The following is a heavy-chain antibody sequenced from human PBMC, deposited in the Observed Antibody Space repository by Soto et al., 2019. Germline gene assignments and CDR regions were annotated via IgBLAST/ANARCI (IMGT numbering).Heavy chain of an antibody. CDR3: AREGAMVRGDLYYYYGMDV. Sequence: GASVKVSCKASGGTFSSYAISWVRQAPGQGLEWMGGIIPIFGTANYAQKFQGRVTITADKSTSTAYMELSSLRSEDTAVYYCAREGAMVRGDLYYYYGMDVWGQGTTVTVSS. CDR2: IIPIFGTA. V-gene: IGHV1-69*06. J-gene: IGHJ6*02. D-gene: IGHD3-10*01. CDR1: GGTFSSYA.